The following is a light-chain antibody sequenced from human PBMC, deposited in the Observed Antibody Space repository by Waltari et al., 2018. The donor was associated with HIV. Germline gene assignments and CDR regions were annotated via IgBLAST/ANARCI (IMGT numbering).Light chain of an antibody. CDR2: AAS. V-gene: IGKV3-20*01. Sequence: EVVLTQSPDTLSLSPGEGAVLSCRASQSVNSNSLAWYQQTPGQAPRLLIFAASSRATGIPDMFSGSGSGTDFTLAISGLKPEDFATYYCQQYGSSPQTFGQGTKLEIK. CDR1: QSVNSNS. J-gene: IGKJ2*01. CDR3: QQYGSSPQT.